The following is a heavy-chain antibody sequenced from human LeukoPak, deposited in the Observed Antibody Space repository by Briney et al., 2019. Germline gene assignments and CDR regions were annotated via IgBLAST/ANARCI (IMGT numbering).Heavy chain of an antibody. CDR2: INPNSGGT. V-gene: IGHV1-2*06. D-gene: IGHD3-10*01. CDR3: ARVILGYYGSGSYDY. Sequence: ASVKVSCKASGYTFTGYYMHWVRQAPGQGLEWMGRINPNSGGTNYAQKFQGRVTMTRDTSISTAYMELSRLRSDDTAVYYCARVILGYYGSGSYDYWGQGTLVTVS. J-gene: IGHJ4*02. CDR1: GYTFTGYY.